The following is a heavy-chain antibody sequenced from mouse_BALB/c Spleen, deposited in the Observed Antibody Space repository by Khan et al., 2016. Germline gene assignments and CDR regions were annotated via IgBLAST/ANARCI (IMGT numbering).Heavy chain of an antibody. CDR3: ARVPLLRYAMDY. Sequence: QVQLKESGPGLVAPSQSLSITCTVSGFSLTSYGVHWVLQPPGQGLEWLGVIRAGGSTNYHSALMSRLSISKDNTHSQVCLKINSLQTDATAMYYCARVPLLRYAMDYWGQGTSVTVSS. V-gene: IGHV2-9*02. CDR2: IRAGGST. CDR1: GFSLTSYG. D-gene: IGHD1-1*01. J-gene: IGHJ4*01.